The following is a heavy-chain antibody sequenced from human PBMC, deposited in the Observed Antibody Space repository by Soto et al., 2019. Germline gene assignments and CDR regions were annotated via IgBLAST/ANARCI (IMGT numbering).Heavy chain of an antibody. CDR3: ARMETYYYDSSGYPHDDY. D-gene: IGHD3-22*01. V-gene: IGHV3-7*01. J-gene: IGHJ4*02. CDR1: GFTFSSYW. Sequence: GGSLRLSCAASGFTFSSYWMSWVRQAPGKGLEWVANIKQDGSEKYYVDSVKGRFTISRDNAKNSLYLQMNSLRAEDTAVYYCARMETYYYDSSGYPHDDYWGQGTLVTVSS. CDR2: IKQDGSEK.